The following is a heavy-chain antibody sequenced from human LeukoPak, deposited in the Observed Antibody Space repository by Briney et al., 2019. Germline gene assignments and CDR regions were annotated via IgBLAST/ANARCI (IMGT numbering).Heavy chain of an antibody. V-gene: IGHV1-24*01. J-gene: IGHJ4*02. CDR2: FDPEDGET. D-gene: IGHD3-10*01. Sequence: ASVKVSCKVSGYTLTELSMHWVRQAPGKGLEWMGGFDPEDGETIYAQEFQGRVTMTEDTSTDTAYMELSSLRSEDTAVYYCATTPVNYYGSGSYIISFDYWGQGTLVTVSS. CDR1: GYTLTELS. CDR3: ATTPVNYYGSGSYIISFDY.